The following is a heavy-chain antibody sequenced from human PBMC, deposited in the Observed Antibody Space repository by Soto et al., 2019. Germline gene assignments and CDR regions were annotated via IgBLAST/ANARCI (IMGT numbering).Heavy chain of an antibody. CDR3: ARAWGRGTVATLGWFDP. J-gene: IGHJ5*02. D-gene: IGHD4-17*01. CDR1: GFTFSDYY. CDR2: ISSSGSTI. Sequence: PGGSLRLSCAASGFTFSDYYMSWIRQAPGKGLEWVSYISSSGSTIYYADSVKGRFTISRDNAKNSLYLQMNSLRAEDTAVYYCARAWGRGTVATLGWFDPWGQGTLVTVSS. V-gene: IGHV3-11*01.